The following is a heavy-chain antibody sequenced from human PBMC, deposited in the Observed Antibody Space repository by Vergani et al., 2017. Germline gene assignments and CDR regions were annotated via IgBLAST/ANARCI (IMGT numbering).Heavy chain of an antibody. V-gene: IGHV3-11*01. Sequence: QVQLQESGPGLVKPSETLSLTCTVSGGSISSSNYYWGWIRQHPGRGLEWVSYISSRGTTIYYADSVKGRFTISRDNAKNSLYLQMNSLRVEDTAVYYCASSGAYYDSRKLDYWGQGTLVTVSS. J-gene: IGHJ4*02. CDR3: ASSGAYYDSRKLDY. CDR2: ISSRGTTI. D-gene: IGHD3-10*01. CDR1: GGSISSSNYY.